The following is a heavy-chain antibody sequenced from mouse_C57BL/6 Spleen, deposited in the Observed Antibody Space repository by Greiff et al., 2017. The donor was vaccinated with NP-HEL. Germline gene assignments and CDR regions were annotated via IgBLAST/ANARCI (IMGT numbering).Heavy chain of an antibody. CDR2: IYPGDGDT. CDR3: ARSGAMVTTDY. CDR1: GYAFSSSG. J-gene: IGHJ2*01. D-gene: IGHD2-2*01. V-gene: IGHV1-82*01. Sequence: QVQLQQSGPELVKPGASVKISCKASGYAFSSSGMNWVKQRPGKGLEWIGRIYPGDGDTNYNGKFKGKATLTADKSSSTAYMQLSSLTSEDSAVYFRARSGAMVTTDYWGQGTTLTVSS.